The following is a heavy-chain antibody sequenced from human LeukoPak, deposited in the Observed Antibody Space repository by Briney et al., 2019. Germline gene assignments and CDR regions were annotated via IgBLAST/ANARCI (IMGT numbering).Heavy chain of an antibody. J-gene: IGHJ4*02. V-gene: IGHV3-23*01. CDR2: ISGSGGST. D-gene: IGHD6-19*01. CDR3: AKVEWLVPHFDH. Sequence: PGGSLRLSCAASGFTFSIYAMSWVRQAPGKGLEWVSGISGSGGSTYYADSVKGRFTISRDNSKNTLYMQMNSLRAEDTAIYYCAKVEWLVPHFDHWGQGTLVTVSS. CDR1: GFTFSIYA.